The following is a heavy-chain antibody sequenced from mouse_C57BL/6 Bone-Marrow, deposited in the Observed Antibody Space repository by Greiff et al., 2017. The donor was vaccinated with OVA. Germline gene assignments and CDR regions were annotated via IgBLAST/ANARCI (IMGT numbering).Heavy chain of an antibody. Sequence: EVQLQQSGPELVKPGASVKISCKASGYTFTDYYMNWVKQSHGKSLEWIGDINPNNGGTSYNQKFKGKATLTVDKSSSTAYMELRSLTSEDSAVYYCAVYYGTNRGSWFAYWGQGTLVTVSA. V-gene: IGHV1-26*01. CDR3: AVYYGTNRGSWFAY. CDR1: GYTFTDYY. J-gene: IGHJ3*01. CDR2: INPNNGGT. D-gene: IGHD2-1*01.